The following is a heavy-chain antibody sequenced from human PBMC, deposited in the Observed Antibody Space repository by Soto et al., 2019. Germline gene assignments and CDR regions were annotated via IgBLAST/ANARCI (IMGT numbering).Heavy chain of an antibody. J-gene: IGHJ6*02. CDR3: ARGQRGNYPYYYGMDV. D-gene: IGHD3-10*01. V-gene: IGHV4-31*03. Sequence: SETQSLTCTVSGGSISSGTYYWSWIRQHPGKGLEWIAYISYTGSTYYNPSLKSRVTISVDTSKNQFSLKVTTVTAADTAVYYCARGQRGNYPYYYGMDVWGQGTAVTVSS. CDR2: ISYTGST. CDR1: GGSISSGTYY.